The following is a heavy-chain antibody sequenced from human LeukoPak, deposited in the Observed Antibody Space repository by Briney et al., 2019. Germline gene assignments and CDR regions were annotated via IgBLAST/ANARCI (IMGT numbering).Heavy chain of an antibody. V-gene: IGHV1-58*02. J-gene: IGHJ6*03. CDR3: AALGAGTGGHYYYYYMDV. D-gene: IGHD1/OR15-1a*01. CDR1: GYTFTSYY. Sequence: SVKVSCKASGYTFTSYYMHWVRQARGQRLEWIGWIFVGSGNTNYAQKFQERVTITRDMSTSTAYMELSSLRSEDTAVYYCAALGAGTGGHYYYYYMDVWGKGTTVTVSS. CDR2: IFVGSGNT.